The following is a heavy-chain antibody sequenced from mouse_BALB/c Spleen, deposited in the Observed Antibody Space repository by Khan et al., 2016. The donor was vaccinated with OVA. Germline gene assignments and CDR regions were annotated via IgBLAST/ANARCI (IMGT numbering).Heavy chain of an antibody. CDR3: ARTAMIKY. CDR2: ISYSGST. J-gene: IGHJ2*01. D-gene: IGHD1-2*01. CDR1: GYSITSGYG. V-gene: IGHV3-2*02. Sequence: EVQLQESGPGLVKPSQSLSLTCTVTGYSITSGYGWNWIRQSPGNKLEWMGYISYSGSTNYNPPLKSRIPFNPDTSKNTFFLQLNSVTTEDSATHNCARTAMIKYWGQGTTLTVSS.